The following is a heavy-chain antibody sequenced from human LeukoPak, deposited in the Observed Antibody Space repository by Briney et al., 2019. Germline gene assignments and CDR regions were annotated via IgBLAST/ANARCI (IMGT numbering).Heavy chain of an antibody. CDR1: GFTLSFYS. J-gene: IGHJ4*02. CDR3: AREKSNRGYDY. CDR2: ISSSSSNI. D-gene: IGHD3-10*01. Sequence: GGSLRLSCTASGFTLSFYSMNWVRQAPGKGLEWASHISSSSSNIFYADSVKGRFTISRDNAQNSLYLHMNSLRADDTAVYYCAREKSNRGYDYWGQGTLVTVSS. V-gene: IGHV3-48*04.